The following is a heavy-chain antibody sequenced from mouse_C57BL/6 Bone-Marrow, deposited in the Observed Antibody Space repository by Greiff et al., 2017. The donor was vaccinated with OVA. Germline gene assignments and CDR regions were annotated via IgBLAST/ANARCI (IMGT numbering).Heavy chain of an antibody. V-gene: IGHV1-7*01. CDR1: GYTFTSYW. J-gene: IGHJ3*01. CDR2: INPSSGYT. CDR3: ARSYYSNYDWFAY. Sequence: VQLVESGAELAKPGASVKLSCKASGYTFTSYWMHWVKQRPGQGLEWIGYINPSSGYTKYNQKFKDKATLTADKSSSTAYMQLSSLTYEDSAVYYCARSYYSNYDWFAYWGQGTLVTVSA. D-gene: IGHD2-5*01.